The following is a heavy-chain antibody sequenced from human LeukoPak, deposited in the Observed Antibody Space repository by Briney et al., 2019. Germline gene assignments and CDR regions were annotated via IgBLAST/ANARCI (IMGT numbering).Heavy chain of an antibody. CDR3: AKDCNGGNCYIDY. CDR2: MSGRGVST. D-gene: IGHD2-15*01. CDR1: GFTSTNYA. Sequence: GGSLSLSCAASGFTSTNYAMSWVRQAPGKGLEWVSGMSGRGVSTYYADSVKGRFTISSDNSKNTLYLQMNSLRAGDTAIYYCAKDCNGGNCYIDYWGEGTLVTVAS. J-gene: IGHJ4*02. V-gene: IGHV3-23*01.